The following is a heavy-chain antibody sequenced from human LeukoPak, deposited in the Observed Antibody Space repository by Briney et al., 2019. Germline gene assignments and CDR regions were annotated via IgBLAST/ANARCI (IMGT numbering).Heavy chain of an antibody. CDR3: ARGVWGYGDPSLDHGMDV. D-gene: IGHD4-17*01. Sequence: PGGSLRLSCAASGFTVSSNYMSWVRQAPGKGLEWVSVIYSGGSTYYADSVKGRFTISRDNSKNTLYLQMNSLRAEDTAVYYCARGVWGYGDPSLDHGMDVWGQGTTVTVSS. CDR2: IYSGGST. CDR1: GFTVSSNY. V-gene: IGHV3-66*01. J-gene: IGHJ6*02.